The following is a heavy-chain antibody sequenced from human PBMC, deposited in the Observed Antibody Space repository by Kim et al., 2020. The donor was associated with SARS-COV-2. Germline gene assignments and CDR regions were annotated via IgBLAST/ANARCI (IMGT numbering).Heavy chain of an antibody. D-gene: IGHD2-21*01. CDR2: K. Sequence: KNYEESMKGRCTSTRDNAKNALYLQMNSLRVEDTAVYYCARGGYSNFDFWGQGTLVTVSS. J-gene: IGHJ4*02. V-gene: IGHV3-7*01. CDR3: ARGGYSNFDF.